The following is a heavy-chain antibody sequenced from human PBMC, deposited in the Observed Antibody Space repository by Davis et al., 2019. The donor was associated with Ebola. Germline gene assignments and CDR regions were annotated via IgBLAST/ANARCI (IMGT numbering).Heavy chain of an antibody. CDR2: INSDGSST. J-gene: IGHJ6*02. Sequence: PGGSLRLSCAASGFTFSSYWMHWVRQAPGKGLVWVSRINSDGSSTSYADSVKGRFTISRDNAKNTLYLQMNSLRSEDTAVYYCARDWCSSATCYAGYYNGMDVWGQGTTVTISS. CDR3: ARDWCSSATCYAGYYNGMDV. V-gene: IGHV3-74*01. CDR1: GFTFSSYW. D-gene: IGHD2-2*01.